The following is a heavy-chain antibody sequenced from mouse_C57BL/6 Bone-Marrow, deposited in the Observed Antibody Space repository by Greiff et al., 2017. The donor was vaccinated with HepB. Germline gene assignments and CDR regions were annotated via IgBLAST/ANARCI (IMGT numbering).Heavy chain of an antibody. D-gene: IGHD2-3*01. CDR1: GYTFTSYW. CDR3: ATGGMDYDGYYLDY. CDR2: IYPSDSET. V-gene: IGHV1-61*01. J-gene: IGHJ2*01. Sequence: VQLKQPGAELVRPGSSVKLSCKASGYTFTSYWMDWVKQRPGQGLEWIGNIYPSDSETHYNQKFKDKATLTVDKSSSTAYMQLSSLTSEDSAVYYCATGGMDYDGYYLDYWGQGTTLTVSS.